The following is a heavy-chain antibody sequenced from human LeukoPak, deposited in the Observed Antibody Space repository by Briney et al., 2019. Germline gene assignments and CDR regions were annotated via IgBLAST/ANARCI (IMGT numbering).Heavy chain of an antibody. J-gene: IGHJ4*02. Sequence: GGSLRLSCAASGFTFSSYAMSWVRQAPGKGLEWVSAISGSGGSTYYADSVKGRFTISRDNAKNSLYLQMNSLRAEDTAVYYCARDWFGELGGYWGQGTLVTVSS. CDR3: ARDWFGELGGY. D-gene: IGHD3-10*01. CDR2: ISGSGGST. V-gene: IGHV3-23*01. CDR1: GFTFSSYA.